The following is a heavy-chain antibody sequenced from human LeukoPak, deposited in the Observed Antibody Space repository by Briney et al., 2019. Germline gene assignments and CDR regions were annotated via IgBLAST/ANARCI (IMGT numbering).Heavy chain of an antibody. CDR2: ISYDGSNK. V-gene: IGHV3-30-3*01. CDR1: GFTFSSYA. Sequence: GGSLRLSCAASGFTFSSYAMHWVRQAPGKGLEWVAVISYDGSNKYYADSVKGRFTISRDNSKNTLYLQMNSLRAEDTAVYYCARDFAMIEDWFDPWGQGTLVTVSS. D-gene: IGHD3-22*01. CDR3: ARDFAMIEDWFDP. J-gene: IGHJ5*02.